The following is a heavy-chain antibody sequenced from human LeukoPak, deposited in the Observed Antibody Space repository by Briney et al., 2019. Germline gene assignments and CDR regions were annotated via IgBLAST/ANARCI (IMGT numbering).Heavy chain of an antibody. Sequence: GSLILSCAVSGFNFRDHWMDWVRQAPGKGLEWVGHIKNDGSESYYVDSLKGRFSISRDNTNNALYLQMNSLRVEDTAVYYCAKNNGWFHLAQWGQGTLVTVSS. D-gene: IGHD6-19*01. CDR3: AKNNGWFHLAQ. CDR1: GFNFRDHW. CDR2: IKNDGSES. V-gene: IGHV3-7*03. J-gene: IGHJ4*02.